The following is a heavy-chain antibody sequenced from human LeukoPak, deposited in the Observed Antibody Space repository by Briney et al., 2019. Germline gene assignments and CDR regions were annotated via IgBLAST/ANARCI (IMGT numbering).Heavy chain of an antibody. D-gene: IGHD2-2*01. CDR1: GFTFDDYA. Sequence: PGGSLRLSCAASGFTFDDYAMHWVRQAPGKGLEWVSGISWNSGSIGYADSVKGRFTISRDNANNSLYLQMNSLRAEDTALYYCAKGLGGVPAANYYYYYYMDVWGKGTTVTVSS. J-gene: IGHJ6*03. CDR3: AKGLGGVPAANYYYYYYMDV. CDR2: ISWNSGSI. V-gene: IGHV3-9*01.